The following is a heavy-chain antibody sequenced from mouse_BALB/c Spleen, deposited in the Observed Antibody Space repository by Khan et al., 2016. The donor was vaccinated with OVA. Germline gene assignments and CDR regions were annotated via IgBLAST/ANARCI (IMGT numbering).Heavy chain of an antibody. Sequence: QVQLKESGPGLVAPSQSLSITCTLSGFSLTNYGVHWVRQPPGKGLEWLVVIWSDGSTTYNSALKSSMTISKDNSKSQVFLKMNSLQTDDTAMYFCARQTDYHDNVMDYWGQGTSVTVSS. V-gene: IGHV2-6-1*01. J-gene: IGHJ4*01. CDR2: IWSDGST. D-gene: IGHD1-1*02. CDR3: ARQTDYHDNVMDY. CDR1: GFSLTNYG.